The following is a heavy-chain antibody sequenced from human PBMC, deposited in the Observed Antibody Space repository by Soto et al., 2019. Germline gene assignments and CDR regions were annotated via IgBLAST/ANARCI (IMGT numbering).Heavy chain of an antibody. CDR1: VGSGSSGDYY. Sequence: SETLSLTCTFSVGSGSSGDYYWSWGRQAPGKGLEWIGYIYYTGSTFNNPSLKSRVSISIDTSKTQFSLKLSSVTAADTAVYYCARIPFGDEPSYYYGMDVWGQGTTVTVSS. CDR3: ARIPFGDEPSYYYGMDV. J-gene: IGHJ6*02. CDR2: IYYTGST. V-gene: IGHV4-30-4*01. D-gene: IGHD4-17*01.